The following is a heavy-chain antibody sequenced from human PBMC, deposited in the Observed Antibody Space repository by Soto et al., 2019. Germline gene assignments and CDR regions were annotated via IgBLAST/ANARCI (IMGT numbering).Heavy chain of an antibody. V-gene: IGHV1-18*04. CDR3: ARDNRRRELWGHFDY. CDR1: GYTFTSYG. D-gene: IGHD3-16*01. CDR2: ISAYNGNT. Sequence: QVQLVQSGAEVKKPGASVKVSCKASGYTFTSYGISWVRQAPGQGLEWMGWISAYNGNTNYAQKLQGRVTMTTDTSTRTAYMELRSLRSDDTAVYYCARDNRRRELWGHFDYWGQGTLVTVSS. J-gene: IGHJ4*02.